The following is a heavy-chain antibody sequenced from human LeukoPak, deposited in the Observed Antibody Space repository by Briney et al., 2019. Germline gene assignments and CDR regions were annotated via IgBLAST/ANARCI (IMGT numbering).Heavy chain of an antibody. CDR2: VYYSGST. V-gene: IGHV4-59*01. Sequence: PSETLSLTCTVSGGSISSYYWSWIRQPPGKGLEWIGYVYYSGSTNYNPSLKSRVTISVDTSKNQFSLKLSSVTAADTAVYYCARVRARYYDFWSGYSTAFDYWGQGTLVTVSS. CDR1: GGSISSYY. J-gene: IGHJ4*02. CDR3: ARVRARYYDFWSGYSTAFDY. D-gene: IGHD3-3*01.